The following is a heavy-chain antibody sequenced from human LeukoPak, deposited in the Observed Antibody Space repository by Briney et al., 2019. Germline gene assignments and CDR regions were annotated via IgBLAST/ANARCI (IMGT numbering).Heavy chain of an antibody. Sequence: SETLSLTCTASGGSISSYYWSWIRQPAGKGLEWIGRIYTSGSTNYNPSLKSRVTMSVDTSKNQFSLKLSSVTAADTAVYYCARHPKKNGIVGATIYDWGQGTLVTVSS. CDR2: IYTSGST. CDR3: ARHPKKNGIVGATIYD. CDR1: GGSISSYY. D-gene: IGHD1-26*01. J-gene: IGHJ4*02. V-gene: IGHV4-4*07.